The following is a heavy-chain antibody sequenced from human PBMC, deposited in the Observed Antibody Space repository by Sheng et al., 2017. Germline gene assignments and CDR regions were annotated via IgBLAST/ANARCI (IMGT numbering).Heavy chain of an antibody. Sequence: QERLVESGGGVVQPGRSQRLSCEASGFSFSRYSMHWVRQAPGKGLEWVAAVTSDGFYKHYGASVKGRFTISRDNDRGTLTLHMNSLRPEDTAVYYCAREMDALAQGVMRPPDVWGKGTKVIVAT. V-gene: IGHV3-30*04. D-gene: IGHD3-10*01. CDR1: GFSFSRYS. J-gene: IGHJ6*04. CDR2: VTSDGFYK. CDR3: AREMDALAQGVMRPPDV.